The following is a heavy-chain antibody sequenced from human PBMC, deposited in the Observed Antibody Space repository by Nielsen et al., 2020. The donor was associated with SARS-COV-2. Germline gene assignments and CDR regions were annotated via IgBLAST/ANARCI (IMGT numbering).Heavy chain of an antibody. CDR3: ARVGRTGYSTEYFDY. Sequence: SLNTSCAASGFIFSSYAMQWVRHAPGKGLEWVAVISYDGSNKYYADSVKGRFTISRDNSKNTLYLQMNSLGAEDTSVYYCARVGRTGYSTEYFDYWGQGTLVAVSS. D-gene: IGHD3/OR15-3a*01. J-gene: IGHJ4*02. V-gene: IGHV3-30-3*01. CDR2: ISYDGSNK. CDR1: GFIFSSYA.